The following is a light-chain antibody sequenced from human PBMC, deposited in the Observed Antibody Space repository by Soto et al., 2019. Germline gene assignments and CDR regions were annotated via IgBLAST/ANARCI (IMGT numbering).Light chain of an antibody. Sequence: QSALTQSAPVSGSPGQSITISCTGTSSDVGGYNYVSWYQHHPGKAPKLMIYDVNNRPSGVSNRFSGSKSGNTASLTISGLQAEDEADYYCSSYTTSSTYVFGSGTTLTVL. V-gene: IGLV2-14*03. CDR1: SSDVGGYNY. J-gene: IGLJ1*01. CDR2: DVN. CDR3: SSYTTSSTYV.